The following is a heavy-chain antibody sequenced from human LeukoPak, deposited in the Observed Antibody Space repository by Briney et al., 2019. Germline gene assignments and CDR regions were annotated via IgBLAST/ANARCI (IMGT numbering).Heavy chain of an antibody. CDR1: GYIFSAYN. V-gene: IGHV1-2*02. CDR3: AREKRFLERETDY. Sequence: VSVKVSCKASGYIFSAYNIHWVRQAPGQGLEWMGWINPNTGDTYYADNFQGRVTMTRDTSISAVYMELSRLRSEDTAVYYCAREKRFLERETDYWGQGTLVTVSS. CDR2: INPNTGDT. J-gene: IGHJ4*02. D-gene: IGHD3-3*01.